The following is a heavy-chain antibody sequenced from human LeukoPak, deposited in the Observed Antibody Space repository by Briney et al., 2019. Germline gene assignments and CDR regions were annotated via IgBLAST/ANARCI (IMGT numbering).Heavy chain of an antibody. CDR1: GGSISSYY. Sequence: PPETLSLTCTVSGGSISSYYWSWIRQPPGKGLEWIGYIYYSGSTNYNPSLKSRVTISVDTSKNQFSLKLSSVTAADTAVYYCAREGGSYYPHYYFDYWGQGTLVTVSS. CDR2: IYYSGST. V-gene: IGHV4-59*01. D-gene: IGHD1-26*01. J-gene: IGHJ4*02. CDR3: AREGGSYYPHYYFDY.